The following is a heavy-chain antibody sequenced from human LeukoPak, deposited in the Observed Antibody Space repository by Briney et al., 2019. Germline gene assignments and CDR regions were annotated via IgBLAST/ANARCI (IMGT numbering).Heavy chain of an antibody. Sequence: GGSLRLSCAASGFTVSSNYMSWVRQAPGKGLEWVAFIRYDGSNKYYADSVKGRFTISRDNSKNTLYLQMNSLRAEDTAVYYCAKDNYYDSSGYGYYFDYWGQGTLVTVSS. CDR1: GFTVSSNY. CDR3: AKDNYYDSSGYGYYFDY. V-gene: IGHV3-30*02. D-gene: IGHD3-22*01. J-gene: IGHJ4*02. CDR2: IRYDGSNK.